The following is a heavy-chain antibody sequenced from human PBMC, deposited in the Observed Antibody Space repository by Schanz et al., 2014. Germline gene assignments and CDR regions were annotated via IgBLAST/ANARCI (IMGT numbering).Heavy chain of an antibody. J-gene: IGHJ4*02. CDR1: SASIRTYY. Sequence: QVQLQESGPGLVKPSETLSLTCTVSSASIRTYYWSWIRQPPGKGLEWIGYIYYSGSTTYTPSLNSGVPISLATAKTQFSLKLTSVTAADTAVYYCARHRVYGAFDLWGQGTLVTVSS. D-gene: IGHD4-17*01. CDR3: ARHRVYGAFDL. CDR2: IYYSGST. V-gene: IGHV4-59*08.